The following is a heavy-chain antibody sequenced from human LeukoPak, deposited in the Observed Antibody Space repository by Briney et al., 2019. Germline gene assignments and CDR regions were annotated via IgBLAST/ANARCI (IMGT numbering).Heavy chain of an antibody. CDR2: IYHSGST. V-gene: IGHV4-38-2*02. J-gene: IGHJ4*02. CDR3: AREIPVSDILTGYYTDYFDY. CDR1: GYSISSGYY. D-gene: IGHD3-9*01. Sequence: SQTLSLTCTVSGYSISSGYYWGWIRQPPGKGLEWIGSIYHSGSTYYSPSLKSRVTISVDTSKNQFSLKLSSVTAADTAVYCCAREIPVSDILTGYYTDYFDYWGQGTLVTVSS.